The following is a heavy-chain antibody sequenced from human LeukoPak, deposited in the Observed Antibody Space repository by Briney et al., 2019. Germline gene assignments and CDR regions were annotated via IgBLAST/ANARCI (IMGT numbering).Heavy chain of an antibody. CDR3: AHRDTTMVRVDY. D-gene: IGHD5-18*01. Sequence: GGSLRLSCAASGFTFSSAWMTWVRQTPEKGLEWVGRIKEISNGGTTDYAAPVKDRFTISRDDSINTLYLQMNSLTTEDTAVYFCAHRDTTMVRVDYWGQGTLVTVSS. CDR1: GFTFSSAW. CDR2: IKEISNGGTT. J-gene: IGHJ4*02. V-gene: IGHV3-15*01.